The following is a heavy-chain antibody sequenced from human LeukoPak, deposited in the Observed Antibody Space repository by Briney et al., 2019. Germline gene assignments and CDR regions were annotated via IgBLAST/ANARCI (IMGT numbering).Heavy chain of an antibody. CDR1: GGSISSYY. D-gene: IGHD3-3*01. CDR2: IYTSGST. Sequence: SETLSLTCTVSGGSISSYYWSWIRQPAGKGLEWIGRIYTSGSTNYNPSLKSRVTMSVDTSKNQFSLKLSSVTAADTAVYYCARGGYDFWSGYVNYFDYWGQGTLVTVSS. CDR3: ARGGYDFWSGYVNYFDY. V-gene: IGHV4-4*07. J-gene: IGHJ4*02.